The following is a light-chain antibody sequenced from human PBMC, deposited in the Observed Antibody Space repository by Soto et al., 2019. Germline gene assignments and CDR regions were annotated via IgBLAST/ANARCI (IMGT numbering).Light chain of an antibody. CDR1: QRVTSNY. V-gene: IGKV3D-20*02. CDR2: EAS. CDR3: QQRRHWPRT. J-gene: IGKJ1*01. Sequence: IVLCPYLCSLSLSRCERPTLSCRTSQRVTSNYLAWYQQKPGQAPRLLIFEASRRATGIPDRISGSGSGTDFTLTISSLEPEDFAVYYCQQRRHWPRTFGQGTKVDIK.